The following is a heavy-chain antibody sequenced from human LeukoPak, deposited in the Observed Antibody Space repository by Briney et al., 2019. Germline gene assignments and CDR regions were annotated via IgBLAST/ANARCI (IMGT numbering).Heavy chain of an antibody. D-gene: IGHD4-17*01. V-gene: IGHV3-48*01. Sequence: PGGSLRLSCAASGFTFSSYSMNWVRQAPGKGLEWVSYISSSSSTIYYADSVKGRFTISRDNAKNSLYLQMNSLRAEDTAVYYCARDRPSTVTTNYYMDVWGKGTTVTVSS. J-gene: IGHJ6*03. CDR3: ARDRPSTVTTNYYMDV. CDR2: ISSSSSTI. CDR1: GFTFSSYS.